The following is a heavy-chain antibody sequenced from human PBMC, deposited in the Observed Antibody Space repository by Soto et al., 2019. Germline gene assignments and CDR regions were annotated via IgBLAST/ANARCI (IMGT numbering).Heavy chain of an antibody. D-gene: IGHD3-22*01. CDR3: ARDLWVPDSSCSKRYGMDV. CDR1: GGSISSGGNY. Sequence: QVQLQESGPGLVKPSQTLSLICSVSGGSISSGGNYWNWIRQHPGKGLEWIGYMYYSGSTYYNPSLKSRVTISVDTSKNQFSLKLSSVTAADTAVYYCARDLWVPDSSCSKRYGMDVWGQGTTVTVSS. V-gene: IGHV4-31*03. CDR2: MYYSGST. J-gene: IGHJ6*02.